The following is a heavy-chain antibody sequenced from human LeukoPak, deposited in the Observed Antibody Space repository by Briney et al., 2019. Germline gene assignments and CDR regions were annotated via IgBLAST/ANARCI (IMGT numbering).Heavy chain of an antibody. CDR2: IRYDGSDK. Sequence: GGSLRLSCAASRFTFNNYGMHWVRQAPGKGLEWLAFIRYDGSDKFYADSVKGRFTISRDNSKNTLYLQMNSLRAEDTAEYYCTRDRYWGQGTLVTVSS. J-gene: IGHJ4*02. CDR3: TRDRY. CDR1: RFTFNNYG. V-gene: IGHV3-30*02.